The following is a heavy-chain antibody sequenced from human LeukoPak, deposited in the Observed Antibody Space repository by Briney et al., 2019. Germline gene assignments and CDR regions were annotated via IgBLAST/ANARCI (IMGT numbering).Heavy chain of an antibody. J-gene: IGHJ5*02. CDR2: INHSGST. CDR1: GGSLSRGGYS. V-gene: IGHV4-34*01. CDR3: ARRERVLRYFDPHRGLERHLNNWFDP. D-gene: IGHD3-9*01. Sequence: PSETLSLTCALSGGSLSRGGYSWSWIRQPPGKGLEWIGVINHSGSTNYNPSFKSRVTISVDTSKNQFSLKLSSVTAADTAVYYCARRERVLRYFDPHRGLERHLNNWFDPWGQGTLVTVSS.